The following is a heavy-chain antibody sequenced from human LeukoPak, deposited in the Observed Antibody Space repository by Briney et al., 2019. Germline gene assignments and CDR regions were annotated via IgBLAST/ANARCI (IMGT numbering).Heavy chain of an antibody. V-gene: IGHV4-34*01. CDR3: ARGRESYYDSSGYYP. D-gene: IGHD3-22*01. CDR1: DWSPSDYY. CDR2: ITQSGST. Sequence: SETLSLTCDISDWSPSDYYWSWIRQPPGKGLEWIGEITQSGSTNYNPSLKSRVTISVDTSKNQFSLKLSSVTAADTAVYYCARGRESYYDSSGYYPWGQGTLVTVSS. J-gene: IGHJ5*02.